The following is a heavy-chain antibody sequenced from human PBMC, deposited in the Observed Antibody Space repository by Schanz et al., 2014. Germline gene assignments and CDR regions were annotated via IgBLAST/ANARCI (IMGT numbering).Heavy chain of an antibody. J-gene: IGHJ6*03. D-gene: IGHD3-3*01. CDR3: ATGEDRVASSGVVNDAMNV. Sequence: QVQLVQSGAEVKKPGASVKVSCQASGYTFAGHAVHWVRQAPGQGPEWVGWIHTGSGNTKYSQKFEGRVTITRDTAASIVYMELSSLRSEDTAVFFCATGEDRVASSGVVNDAMNVWGKGTTVIVSS. CDR1: GYTFAGHA. V-gene: IGHV1-3*04. CDR2: IHTGSGNT.